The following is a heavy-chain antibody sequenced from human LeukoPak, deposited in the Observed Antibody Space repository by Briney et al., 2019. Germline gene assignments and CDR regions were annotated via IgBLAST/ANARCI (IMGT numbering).Heavy chain of an antibody. Sequence: PGGSLRLSCAASGFIFSSYSMSWVRQAPGKGLVWVSRINSDGSSTTYADSVKGRFTISRDNAKNTLYLQMSSLRVEDTAVYYCARYSSGWYEAFDIWGQGTMVTVSS. J-gene: IGHJ3*02. CDR1: GFIFSSYS. D-gene: IGHD6-19*01. CDR2: INSDGSST. V-gene: IGHV3-74*01. CDR3: ARYSSGWYEAFDI.